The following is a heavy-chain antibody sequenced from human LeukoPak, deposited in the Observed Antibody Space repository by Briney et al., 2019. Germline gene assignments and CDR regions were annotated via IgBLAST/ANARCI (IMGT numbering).Heavy chain of an antibody. J-gene: IGHJ4*02. CDR1: GFTFSTYW. Sequence: GGSLRLSCAASGFTFSTYWMTWVRQAPGKGLEWVANIKQDGSEKYYVDSVKGRFTISRDNAKNSLYLQMDSLRAEDTAVYYCARYTAMAAPGWFDYWAREPRSPSPQ. CDR3: ARYTAMAAPGWFDY. CDR2: IKQDGSEK. V-gene: IGHV3-7*01. D-gene: IGHD5-18*01.